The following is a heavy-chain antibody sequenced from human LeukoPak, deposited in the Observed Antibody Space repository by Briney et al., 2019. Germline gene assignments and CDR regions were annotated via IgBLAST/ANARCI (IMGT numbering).Heavy chain of an antibody. CDR2: IYHSGST. D-gene: IGHD3-16*01. Sequence: PSETLSLTCTVSGGSISNYYWSWIRQPPGKGLEWIGYIYHSGSTNYNPSLKSRVTISVDTSKNQFSLRLSSVTAADTAVYYCARASFWESPINWFAPWGQGTLVTVSS. J-gene: IGHJ5*02. V-gene: IGHV4-59*01. CDR3: ARASFWESPINWFAP. CDR1: GGSISNYY.